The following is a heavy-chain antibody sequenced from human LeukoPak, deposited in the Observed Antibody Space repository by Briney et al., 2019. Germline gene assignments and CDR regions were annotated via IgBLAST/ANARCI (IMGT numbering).Heavy chain of an antibody. Sequence: ASVKVSCKASGYTFTSYGISWVRQAPGQGLEWMGWISAYNGNTNYAQKLQGRVTMTTDTSTSTAYMELRSLRSDDTAVYYCASWQMTTVTTLAFDIWGQGTMVTVSS. J-gene: IGHJ3*02. V-gene: IGHV1-18*04. CDR1: GYTFTSYG. D-gene: IGHD4-17*01. CDR3: ASWQMTTVTTLAFDI. CDR2: ISAYNGNT.